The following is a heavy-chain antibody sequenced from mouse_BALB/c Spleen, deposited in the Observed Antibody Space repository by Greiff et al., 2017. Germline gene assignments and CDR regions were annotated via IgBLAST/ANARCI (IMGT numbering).Heavy chain of an antibody. V-gene: IGHV1S22*01. CDR3: TRSGLVYAMDY. J-gene: IGHJ4*01. CDR2: IYPGSGST. Sequence: LQQPGSELVRPGASVKLSCKASGYTFTSYWMHWVKQRHGQGLEWIGNIYPGSGSTNYDEKFKSKGTLTVDTSSSTAYMHLSSLTSEDSAVYYCTRSGLVYAMDYWGQGTSVTVSS. D-gene: IGHD3-3*01. CDR1: GYTFTSYW.